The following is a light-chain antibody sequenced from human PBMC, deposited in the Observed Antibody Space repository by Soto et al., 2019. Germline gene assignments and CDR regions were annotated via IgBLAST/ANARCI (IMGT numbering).Light chain of an antibody. CDR2: ANT. J-gene: IGLJ3*02. CDR3: QSYDNSLSAWV. Sequence: QAVLTQPPSVSGAPGQRVTISCTGSSSNIGAVFDVHWYQQLPGTAPKLLIYANTNRPSGVPDRFSGSKSGTPASLAITGLQAEDEADYYCQSYDNSLSAWVFGGGTQLTVL. V-gene: IGLV1-40*01. CDR1: SSNIGAVFD.